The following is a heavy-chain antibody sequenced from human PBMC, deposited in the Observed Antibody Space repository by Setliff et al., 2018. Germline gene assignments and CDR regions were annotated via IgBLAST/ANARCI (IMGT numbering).Heavy chain of an antibody. V-gene: IGHV1-2*02. Sequence: VKVSCKDSGEKESAYYIHWVRQAPGQGLEWMGWINPHSGGTNFPQTFQGRVTMTRSTSINTAYMELSTLTSDDTAVSFCARSTRDSGGWYYEYNWFDPWGQGTLVTVSS. CDR3: ARSTRDSGGWYYEYNWFDP. CDR1: GEKESAYY. J-gene: IGHJ5*02. D-gene: IGHD6-19*01. CDR2: INPHSGGT.